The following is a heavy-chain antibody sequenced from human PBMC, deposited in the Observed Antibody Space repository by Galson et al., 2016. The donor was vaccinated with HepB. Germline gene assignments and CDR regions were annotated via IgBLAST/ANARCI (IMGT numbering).Heavy chain of an antibody. D-gene: IGHD2-21*02. CDR1: GGTFSNYR. J-gene: IGHJ6*02. V-gene: IGHV1-69*13. CDR2: IIPVSRTP. Sequence: SVKVSCKASGGTFSNYRIDWVRQAPGQGLEWMGGIIPVSRTPNYAQKFQVRVTITADESTSSSYMEVSSLKSEDTAVYYCARGGPSNQALLFPEPLRTWGQGTTVTVS. CDR3: ARGGPSNQALLFPEPLRT.